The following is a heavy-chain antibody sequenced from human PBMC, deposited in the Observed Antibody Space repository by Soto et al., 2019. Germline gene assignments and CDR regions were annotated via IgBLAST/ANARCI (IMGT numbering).Heavy chain of an antibody. J-gene: IGHJ4*02. D-gene: IGHD3-22*01. CDR3: ARSFHYYDRPDPSVYFDY. CDR1: GGTFSSYA. V-gene: IGHV1-69*13. CDR2: IIPIFGTA. Sequence: SVKVSCKASGGTFSSYAISWVRQAPGQGLEWMGGIIPIFGTANYAQKFQGRVTITADGSTSTAYMELSSLRSEDTAVYYCARSFHYYDRPDPSVYFDYWGQGTLVTVSS.